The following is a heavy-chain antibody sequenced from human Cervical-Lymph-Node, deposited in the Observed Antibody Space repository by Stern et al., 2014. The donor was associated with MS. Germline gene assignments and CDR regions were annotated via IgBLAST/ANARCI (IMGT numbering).Heavy chain of an antibody. CDR3: ARDQLGAYWYYDV. CDR1: EDTFSNYG. CDR2: ITPFLGIT. Sequence: QVQLVESGAEVKKPGSSVKVSCKGSEDTFSNYGIGWVRQAPGQGLELMGRITPFLGITNYAQNFQARVTITADTSTHTAYMELTSLRSSDTAVYYCARDQLGAYWYYDVWGRGTLVTVSS. J-gene: IGHJ2*01. D-gene: IGHD7-27*01. V-gene: IGHV1-69*09.